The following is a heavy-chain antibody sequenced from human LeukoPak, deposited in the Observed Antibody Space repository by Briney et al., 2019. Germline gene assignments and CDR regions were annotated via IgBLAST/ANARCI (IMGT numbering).Heavy chain of an antibody. D-gene: IGHD3-10*01. V-gene: IGHV3-11*01. J-gene: IGHJ4*02. CDR2: ISSSGSTI. CDR1: GFTFSDYY. Sequence: SGGSLRLSCAASGFTFSDYYMSWIRQAPGKGLEWVSYISSSGSTIYYADSVKGRFTISRDNAKNSLYLQMNSLRAEDTAVYYCAKDPRYRVRGVIIPYYFDYWGQGTLVTVSS. CDR3: AKDPRYRVRGVIIPYYFDY.